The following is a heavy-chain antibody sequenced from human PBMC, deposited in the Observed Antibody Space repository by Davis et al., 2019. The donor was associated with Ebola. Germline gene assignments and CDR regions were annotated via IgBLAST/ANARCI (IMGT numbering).Heavy chain of an antibody. D-gene: IGHD6-13*01. CDR2: IIATLGIA. CDR3: ARGVGVAAAGKDY. Sequence: AASVKVSCKSSGHTFAGYYMHWVRQAPGQGLEWMGRIIATLGIANYAQKFQGRVTITADKSTSTAYMELSSLRSEDTAVYYCARGVGVAAAGKDYWGQGTLVTVSS. J-gene: IGHJ4*02. V-gene: IGHV1-69*04. CDR1: GHTFAGYY.